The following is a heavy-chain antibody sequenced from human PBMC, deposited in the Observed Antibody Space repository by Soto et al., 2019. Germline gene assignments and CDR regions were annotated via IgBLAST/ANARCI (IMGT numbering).Heavy chain of an antibody. Sequence: GGSLRLSCAASGFTFSNAWMNWVRQAPGKGLEWVGRIKSKTDGGTTDYAAPVKGRFTILRDDSKNTLYLQMNSLKTEDTAVYYCTTNWQQLVLQYYYYGMDVWGQGTTVTVSS. V-gene: IGHV3-15*07. CDR2: IKSKTDGGTT. CDR3: TTNWQQLVLQYYYYGMDV. J-gene: IGHJ6*02. D-gene: IGHD6-13*01. CDR1: GFTFSNAW.